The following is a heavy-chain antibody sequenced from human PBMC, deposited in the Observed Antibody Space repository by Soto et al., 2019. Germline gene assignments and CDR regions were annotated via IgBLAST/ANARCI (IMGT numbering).Heavy chain of an antibody. CDR1: GFTFSSYW. D-gene: IGHD3-16*01. V-gene: IGHV3-7*04. CDR3: ARVAEAGRGNDY. Sequence: GGSLRLSCAASGFTFSSYWMTWGRQAPGKGLEWVATIKADGSAQYYVDSVKGRFSISRDNAKNSLYLQMNSLRAEDTALYYCARVAEAGRGNDYWGQGTLVTVSS. CDR2: IKADGSAQ. J-gene: IGHJ4*02.